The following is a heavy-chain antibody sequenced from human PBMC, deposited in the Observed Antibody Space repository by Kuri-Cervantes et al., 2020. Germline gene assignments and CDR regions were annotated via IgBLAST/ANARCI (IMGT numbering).Heavy chain of an antibody. CDR3: ARDDYGDY. Sequence: SETLSLTCTVSGGSISSSSYYWGWIRQPPGKGLEWIGSTYHSGSTNYNPSLKSRVTISVDTSKNQFSLKLSSVTAADTAVYYCARDDYGDYWGQGTLVTVSS. J-gene: IGHJ4*02. V-gene: IGHV4-39*07. CDR2: TYHSGST. CDR1: GGSISSSSYY.